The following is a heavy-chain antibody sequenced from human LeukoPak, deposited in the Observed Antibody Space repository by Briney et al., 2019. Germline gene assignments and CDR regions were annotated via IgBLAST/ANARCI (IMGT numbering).Heavy chain of an antibody. CDR3: ARGSIEGLDP. CDR2: IYYSGST. D-gene: IGHD1-26*01. Sequence: SETLSLTCTVSGGSISSYYWSWIRQPPGKGLEWIGYIYYSGSTNYNPTLKSRVTISVDTSKNQFSLKLSSVTAADPAVYYCARGSIEGLDPWGQGTLVTVSS. CDR1: GGSISSYY. J-gene: IGHJ5*02. V-gene: IGHV4-59*08.